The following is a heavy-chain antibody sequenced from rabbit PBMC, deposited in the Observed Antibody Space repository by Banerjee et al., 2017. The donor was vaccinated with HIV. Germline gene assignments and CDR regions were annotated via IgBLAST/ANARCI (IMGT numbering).Heavy chain of an antibody. CDR2: IFPSTGAT. V-gene: IGHV1S43*01. D-gene: IGHD6-1*01. CDR1: GDDFSYYY. Sequence: QEQLKETGGGLVQPEGSLTLTCKASGDDFSYYYMCWVRQAPGKGLEWIGCIFPSTGATWYADWVNGRFTISKSISLNTVDLRMTSLTAADTATYFCARAGYAGYGYAPLYYFNLWGQGTLVTVS. J-gene: IGHJ4*01. CDR3: ARAGYAGYGYAPLYYFNL.